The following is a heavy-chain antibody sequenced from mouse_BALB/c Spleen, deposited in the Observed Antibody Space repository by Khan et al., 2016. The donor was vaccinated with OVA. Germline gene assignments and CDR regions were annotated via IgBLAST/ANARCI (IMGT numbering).Heavy chain of an antibody. D-gene: IGHD4-1*01. Sequence: QVQLKQSGPELVKPGASVKMSCKASGYTFTDYVMNWVKQRTGQGLEWIGQIYPGSDSTYYNEKFKGKATLTADRSSSTAYMQISSLTSEDSAVYFCARAGWDVFAYWGQGTLVTVSA. CDR2: IYPGSDST. CDR1: GYTFTDYV. J-gene: IGHJ3*01. CDR3: ARAGWDVFAY. V-gene: IGHV1-77*01.